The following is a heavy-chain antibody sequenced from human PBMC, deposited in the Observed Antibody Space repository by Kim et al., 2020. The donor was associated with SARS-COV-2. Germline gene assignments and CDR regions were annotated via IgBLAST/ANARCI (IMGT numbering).Heavy chain of an antibody. V-gene: IGHV4-59*08. CDR2: GIT. CDR3: ARHRYFDL. J-gene: IGHJ2*01. Sequence: GITNDNPSLKSRTTISEYTSKNQFALKLSSVTAADTAVYYCARHRYFDLWGRGTLVTVSS.